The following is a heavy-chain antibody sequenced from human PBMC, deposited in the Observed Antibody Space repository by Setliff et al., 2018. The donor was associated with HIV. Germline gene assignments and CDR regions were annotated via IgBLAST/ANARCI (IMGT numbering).Heavy chain of an antibody. Sequence: PSETLSLTCTVSGGSISSTTYFWGWVRQPPGKGLEWVGEIYHSGSANYNPSLKSRVTISVDKSKNQFSLKLTSVTAADTAVYYCARYYYDRSGSSAPYYFMDVWGKGTTVTVSS. V-gene: IGHV4-61*05. CDR1: GGSISSTTYF. D-gene: IGHD3-22*01. J-gene: IGHJ6*03. CDR2: IYHSGSA. CDR3: ARYYYDRSGSSAPYYFMDV.